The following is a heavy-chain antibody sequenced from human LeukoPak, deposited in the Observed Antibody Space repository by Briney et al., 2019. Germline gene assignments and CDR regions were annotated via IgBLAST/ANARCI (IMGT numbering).Heavy chain of an antibody. CDR3: ARVWFGENRYYYYYMDV. D-gene: IGHD3-10*01. CDR2: INHSGST. CDR1: GGSFSGYY. J-gene: IGHJ6*03. V-gene: IGHV4-34*01. Sequence: SETLSLTCAVYGGSFSGYYWSWIRQPPGKGLEWIGEINHSGSTNYNPSLKSRVTVSVDTSKNQFSLKLSSVTAADTAVYYCARVWFGENRYYYYYMDVWGKGTTVTVSS.